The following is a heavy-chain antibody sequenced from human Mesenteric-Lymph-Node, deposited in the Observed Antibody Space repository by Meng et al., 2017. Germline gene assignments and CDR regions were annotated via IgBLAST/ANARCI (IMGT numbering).Heavy chain of an antibody. CDR3: ARHSYHSCFDP. CDR1: GGSFSGYY. J-gene: IGHJ5*02. Sequence: VKLTEGGAGLLKPSEPRSLTWSVYGGSFSGYYWSWIRQPPGKGLEWIGSTYYSGSSYYNPSLKSRVTISADTSKNQFSLKLSSVTAPDTAVYYCARHSYHSCFDPWGQGTLVTVSS. D-gene: IGHD2-2*01. CDR2: TYYSGSS. V-gene: IGHV4-34*01.